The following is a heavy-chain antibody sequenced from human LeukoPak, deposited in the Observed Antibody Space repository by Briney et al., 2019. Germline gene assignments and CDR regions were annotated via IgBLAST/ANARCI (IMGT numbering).Heavy chain of an antibody. D-gene: IGHD2-2*01. CDR2: ISGSGGST. J-gene: IGHJ3*02. Sequence: PGGSLRLSCAASGFTFSSYAMSWVRQAPGKGLEWVSAISGSGGSTYYADPVKGRFTISRDNSQNTLYLQMNSLRAEDTAVYYCARSCSSTSCYLTDAFDIWGQGTMLTVSS. CDR3: ARSCSSTSCYLTDAFDI. CDR1: GFTFSSYA. V-gene: IGHV3-23*01.